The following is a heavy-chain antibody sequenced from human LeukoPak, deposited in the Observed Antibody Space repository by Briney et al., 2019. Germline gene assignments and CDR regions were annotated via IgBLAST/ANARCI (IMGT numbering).Heavy chain of an antibody. V-gene: IGHV4-59*01. CDR3: ARALLFGESYYFDY. CDR1: GGSISSYC. D-gene: IGHD3-10*01. Sequence: SETLSLTCTVSGGSISSYCWSWIRQPPGKALERIGYIYYSGSTNYNPSLKSRVTISVDTSKYLFSLKLSSVTAVDTAVYYCARALLFGESYYFDYWGQGTLVTVSS. J-gene: IGHJ4*02. CDR2: IYYSGST.